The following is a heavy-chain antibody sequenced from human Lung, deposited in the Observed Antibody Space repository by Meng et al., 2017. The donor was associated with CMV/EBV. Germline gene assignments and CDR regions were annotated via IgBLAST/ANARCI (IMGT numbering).Heavy chain of an antibody. J-gene: IGHJ4*02. D-gene: IGHD6-19*01. CDR2: IYWNDDK. V-gene: IGHV2-5*01. CDR1: GFSPSTSGVG. CDR3: AQIIVAVAGSSFDY. Sequence: SGPTLVKPTQTLTLTCTFSGFSPSTSGVGVGWIRQPPGKALEWLALIYWNDDKRYSPSLKSRLTITKDTSKNQVVLTMTNMDPVDTATYYCAQIIVAVAGSSFDYWGQGTXVTVSS.